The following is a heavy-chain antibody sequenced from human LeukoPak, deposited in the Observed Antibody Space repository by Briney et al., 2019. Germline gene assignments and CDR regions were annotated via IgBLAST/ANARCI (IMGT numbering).Heavy chain of an antibody. V-gene: IGHV3-30-3*01. CDR2: ISYDGSNK. D-gene: IGHD5-18*01. CDR3: ARERIQLCIDY. J-gene: IGHJ4*02. CDR1: GFTFSSYA. Sequence: GGSLRLSCAASGFTFSSYAMHWVRQAPGKGLEWVAVISYDGSNKYYADSVKGRFTISRDNSKNTLYLQMYSLRAEDTAVYYCARERIQLCIDYWGQGTLVTVSS.